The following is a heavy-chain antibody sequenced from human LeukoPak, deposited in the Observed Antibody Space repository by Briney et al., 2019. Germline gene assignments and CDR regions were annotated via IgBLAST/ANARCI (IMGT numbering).Heavy chain of an antibody. V-gene: IGHV1-69*05. D-gene: IGHD3-10*01. CDR2: IIPIFGTA. CDR1: GYTFTSYG. J-gene: IGHJ4*02. CDR3: ARTHYYGSGSYYLGAYYFDY. Sequence: ASVKVSCKASGYTFTSYGISWVRQAPGQGLEWMGGIIPIFGTANYAQKFQGRVTITTDESTSTAYMELSSLRSEDTAVYYCARTHYYGSGSYYLGAYYFDYWGQGTLVTVSS.